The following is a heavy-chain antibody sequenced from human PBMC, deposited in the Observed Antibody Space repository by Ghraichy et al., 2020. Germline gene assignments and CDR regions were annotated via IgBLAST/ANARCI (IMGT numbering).Heavy chain of an antibody. CDR3: AKNGDCSPRGAMAV. CDR1: GFTFSSYA. J-gene: IGHJ6*02. V-gene: IGHV3-23*01. CDR2: ISGSGGST. D-gene: IGHD2-21*02. Sequence: GGSLRLSCAASGFTFSSYAMSWVRQAPGKGPEWVSGISGSGGSTNYADSVKGRFTISRDNSKNTLYLQMNSLRADDTAVYYCAKNGDCSPRGAMAVWGQGASATVSS.